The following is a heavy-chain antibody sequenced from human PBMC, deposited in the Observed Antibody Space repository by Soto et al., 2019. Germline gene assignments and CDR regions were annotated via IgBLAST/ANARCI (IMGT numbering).Heavy chain of an antibody. CDR1: AFTFSNYA. D-gene: IGHD6-19*01. J-gene: IGHJ3*01. CDR3: VREDSAWDSRGSFDF. Sequence: GGSLRLSCAASAFTFSNYAMNWVRQAPRKGLEWVSVISGSGGSASYADSVQGRFTISRDNSKNTLYLQMNSLRAEDTAIYYCVREDSAWDSRGSFDFWGRGTMVTVSS. CDR2: ISGSGGSA. V-gene: IGHV3-23*01.